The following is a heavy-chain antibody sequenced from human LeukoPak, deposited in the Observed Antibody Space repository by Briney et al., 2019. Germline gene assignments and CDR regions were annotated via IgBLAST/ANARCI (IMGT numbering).Heavy chain of an antibody. CDR1: GGPVRSASYY. Sequence: SETLSLTCTVSGGPVRSASYYWTWIRQPPGKGLEWIGYIYYTGNTNSNPSLKSRVTISIDPPKNQFSLKLSSVTAAVTAVYHCARVDILTGCLADYWGQGTLVTVSS. J-gene: IGHJ4*02. CDR3: ARVDILTGCLADY. V-gene: IGHV4-61*01. CDR2: IYYTGNT. D-gene: IGHD3-9*01.